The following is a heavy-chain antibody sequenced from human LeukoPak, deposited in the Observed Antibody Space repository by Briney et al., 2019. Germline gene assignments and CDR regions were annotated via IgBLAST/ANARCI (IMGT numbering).Heavy chain of an antibody. V-gene: IGHV3-23*01. CDR1: GFTYISYD. CDR2: ISASGDRT. J-gene: IGHJ4*02. Sequence: GGSLRLSCAASGFTYISYDMTWVRQAPGKGLEWVSGISASGDRTYYADSVKGRFTISRDNSKNTLSLQMNSLRVEDTAVYYCAKDSVRSSGWFHFDYWGQGTLVTVSS. CDR3: AKDSVRSSGWFHFDY. D-gene: IGHD6-19*01.